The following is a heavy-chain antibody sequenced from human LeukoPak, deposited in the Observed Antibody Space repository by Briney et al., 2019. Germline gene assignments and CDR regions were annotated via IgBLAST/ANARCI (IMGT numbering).Heavy chain of an antibody. D-gene: IGHD3-22*01. CDR2: IYWDDDK. CDR3: AHRRVYYSSGLSGSAAFDI. J-gene: IGHJ3*02. V-gene: IGHV2-5*02. Sequence: SGPTLVNPTQTLTLTCTFSGVSLSTSGVGVGWIRQPPGKALEWLALIYWDDDKRYSPPLKSRLTITKDTSKIQVVLTMTNMDPVDTATYYCAHRRVYYSSGLSGSAAFDIWGQGTMVTVSS. CDR1: GVSLSTSGVG.